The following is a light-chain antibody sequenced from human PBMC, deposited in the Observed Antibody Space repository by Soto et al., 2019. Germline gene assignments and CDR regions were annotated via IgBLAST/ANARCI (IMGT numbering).Light chain of an antibody. CDR1: SSNIGINN. V-gene: IGLV1-47*01. J-gene: IGLJ2*01. CDR2: RNN. Sequence: QSVLTQPPSASGTPGQRVTISCSGSSSNIGINNVYWYQQLPGVAPKLLIFRNNQRPLGVPDRFSASKSGTSASLAIRGLRSEDEADYYCATWDDSLSGVVFGGGTKLTVL. CDR3: ATWDDSLSGVV.